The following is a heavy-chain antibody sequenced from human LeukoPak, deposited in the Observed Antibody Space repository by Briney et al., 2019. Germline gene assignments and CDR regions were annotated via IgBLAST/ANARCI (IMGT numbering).Heavy chain of an antibody. CDR2: IKQDGGET. CDR1: GFPFSSYW. J-gene: IGHJ4*02. Sequence: GGSLRLSCAASGFPFSSYWMAWVRQAPGKGLEWVASIKQDGGETFYVDSVKGRFTISRDNAKNSLYLQMNSLRAEDTAVYYCTREDHSNYNYWGQGTLVAVSS. CDR3: TREDHSNYNY. D-gene: IGHD4-11*01. V-gene: IGHV3-7*01.